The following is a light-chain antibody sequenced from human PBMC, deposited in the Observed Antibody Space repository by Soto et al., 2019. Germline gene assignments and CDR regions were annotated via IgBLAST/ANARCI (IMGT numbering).Light chain of an antibody. V-gene: IGKV2-30*02. CDR3: MQGTHWPYS. Sequence: VVMTQFPLSLPVTLGQPASVSCRSSQSLAHGNGNTYLYWFHQRPGQTPRRLISEVSARDPGVPERFSGGQSGTDFTLKISRVEAADVGVYYFMQGTHWPYSFGQGTKLEIK. CDR1: QSLAHGNGNTY. CDR2: EVS. J-gene: IGKJ2*03.